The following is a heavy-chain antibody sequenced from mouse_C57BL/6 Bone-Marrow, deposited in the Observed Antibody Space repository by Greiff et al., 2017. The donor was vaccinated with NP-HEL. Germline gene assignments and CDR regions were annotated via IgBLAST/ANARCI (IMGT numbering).Heavy chain of an antibody. CDR2: IRNKANGYTT. CDR1: GFTFTDYY. Sequence: EVNVVESGGGLVQPGGSLSLYCAASGFTFTDYYMSWVRQPPGKALEWLGFIRNKANGYTTEYSASVQGRFTISRDNSQSILYLQMNALRAEDSATYYCARYAMDYWGQGTSVTVSS. J-gene: IGHJ4*01. CDR3: ARYAMDY. V-gene: IGHV7-3*01.